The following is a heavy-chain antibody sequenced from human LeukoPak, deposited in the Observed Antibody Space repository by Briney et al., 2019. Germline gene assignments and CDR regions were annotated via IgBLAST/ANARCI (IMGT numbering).Heavy chain of an antibody. D-gene: IGHD3-10*01. J-gene: IGHJ6*02. CDR3: AREYGSGSYYPYYYYGMDV. CDR2: ISSSGSTI. V-gene: IGHV3-11*01. CDR1: GFTFSDYY. Sequence: PGGSLRLSCAASGFTFSDYYMSWIRQAPGKGLEWVSYISSSGSTIYYADSVKGRFTISRDNAKNSLYLQMNSLRAEDTAVYYCAREYGSGSYYPYYYYGMDVWGQGTTVTASS.